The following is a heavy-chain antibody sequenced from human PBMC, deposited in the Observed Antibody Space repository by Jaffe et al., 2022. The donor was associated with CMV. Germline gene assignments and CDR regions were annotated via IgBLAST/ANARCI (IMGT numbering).Heavy chain of an antibody. Sequence: QVTLKESGPTLVKPTQTLTLTCNFSGFSLKTNGVGVGWIRQPPGKALEWLALIYWDDDTRFSLSLWSRLTISKDTSKDQVVLTMTNMSPADTATYYCARGSTPRPNIAAAAYYDYWGPGTLVTVSS. D-gene: IGHD6-25*01. J-gene: IGHJ4*02. CDR3: ARGSTPRPNIAAAAYYDY. V-gene: IGHV2-5*02. CDR2: IYWDDDT. CDR1: GFSLKTNGVG.